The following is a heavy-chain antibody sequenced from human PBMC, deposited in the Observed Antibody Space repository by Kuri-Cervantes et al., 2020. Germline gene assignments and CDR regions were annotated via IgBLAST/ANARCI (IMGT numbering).Heavy chain of an antibody. J-gene: IGHJ5*02. CDR3: ARGLGSSGWSLTRLPDNWFDP. Sequence: GSLRLSCTVSGGSISSSSYYWGWIRQPPGKGLEWIGSIYYSGSTNYNPSLKSRVTMSVDTSKNQFSLKLSSVSAADTAVYYCARGLGSSGWSLTRLPDNWFDPWGQGTLVTVSS. CDR2: IYYSGST. V-gene: IGHV4-39*07. D-gene: IGHD6-19*01. CDR1: GGSISSSSYY.